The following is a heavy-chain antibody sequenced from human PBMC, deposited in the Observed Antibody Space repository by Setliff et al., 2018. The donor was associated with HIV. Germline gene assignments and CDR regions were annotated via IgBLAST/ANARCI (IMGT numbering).Heavy chain of an antibody. CDR1: SASISSHYSSHY. Sequence: SETLSLTCTVSSASISSHYSSHYWTWIRQSPGKGLEWIGYIYYSGSTSYNPSLKSRVTISLDTSKNQFSLRLRSVTSADTAVYYCARDKEPWEGYYKYYSMDVWGKGTKVTVS. J-gene: IGHJ6*03. CDR3: ARDKEPWEGYYKYYSMDV. V-gene: IGHV4-61*01. D-gene: IGHD1-26*01. CDR2: IYYSGST.